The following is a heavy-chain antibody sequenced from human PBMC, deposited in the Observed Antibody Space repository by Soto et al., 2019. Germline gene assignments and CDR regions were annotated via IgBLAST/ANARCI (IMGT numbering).Heavy chain of an antibody. J-gene: IGHJ4*02. D-gene: IGHD2-2*01. CDR2: INAGNGNT. CDR3: ARDVDCSSTSCLDY. CDR1: GYTFTSYA. V-gene: IGHV1-3*01. Sequence: ASVKVSCKASGYTFTSYAMHWVRQAPGQRLEWMGWINAGNGNTKYSQKFQGRVTITRDTSASTAYMELGSLRSEDTAVYYCARDVDCSSTSCLDYWGQGTLVTSPQ.